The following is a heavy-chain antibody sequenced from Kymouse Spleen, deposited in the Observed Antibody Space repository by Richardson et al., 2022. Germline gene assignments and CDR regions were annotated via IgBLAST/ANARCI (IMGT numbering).Heavy chain of an antibody. CDR3: ARRVGYYDILTGYYYYGMDV. Sequence: QLQLQESGPGLVKPSETLSLTCTVSGGSISSSSYYWGWIRQPPGKGLEWIGSIYYSGSTYYNPSLKSRVTISVDTSKNQFSLKLSSVTAADTAVYYCARRVGYYDILTGYYYYGMDVWGQGTTVTVSS. J-gene: IGHJ6*02. V-gene: IGHV4-39*01. CDR1: GGSISSSSYY. D-gene: IGHD3-9*01. CDR2: IYYSGST.